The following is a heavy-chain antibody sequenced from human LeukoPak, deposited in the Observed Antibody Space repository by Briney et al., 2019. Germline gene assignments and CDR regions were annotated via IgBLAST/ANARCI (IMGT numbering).Heavy chain of an antibody. J-gene: IGHJ4*02. CDR2: ISSDLNNK. V-gene: IGHV3-30*04. CDR1: GFIFSNYA. CDR3: ARVGPYSSGYFDS. D-gene: IGHD6-19*01. Sequence: GGSLRLSCAASGFIFSNYAMHWVRQAPGKGLEWLAVISSDLNNKYYADSVKGRFTISRDNSKNTLYLQLNSLGPEDTAIYYCARVGPYSSGYFDSWGQGTLVTVSS.